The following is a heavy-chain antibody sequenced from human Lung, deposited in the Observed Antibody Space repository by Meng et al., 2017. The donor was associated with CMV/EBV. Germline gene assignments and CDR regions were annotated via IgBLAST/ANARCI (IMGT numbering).Heavy chain of an antibody. V-gene: IGHV3-21*01. CDR3: ARSWDGMDV. D-gene: IGHD6-13*01. CDR2: ISTTSTYI. CDR1: GFTYSAYD. J-gene: IGHJ6*02. Sequence: GESXKISCAASGFTYSAYDMNWVRQAPGKGLEWVTSISTTSTYIYYADSVKGRFTISRDNAQNSVYHQMNSLSAEDTGVYYCARSWDGMDVWGQGATVTVSS.